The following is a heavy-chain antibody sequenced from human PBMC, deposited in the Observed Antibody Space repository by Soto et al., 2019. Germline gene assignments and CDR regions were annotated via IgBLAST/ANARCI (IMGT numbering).Heavy chain of an antibody. CDR3: ARGGSGYDSADYYYGMDV. D-gene: IGHD5-12*01. V-gene: IGHV5-51*01. CDR1: GYSFTSYW. CDR2: IYPGDSDT. J-gene: IGHJ6*02. Sequence: GESLKISCKGSGYSFTSYWIGWVRQMPGKGLEWMGIIYPGDSDTRYSPSFQGQVTISADKSTSTAYLQWSSLKASDTAMYYCARGGSGYDSADYYYGMDVWGQGTTVTVSS.